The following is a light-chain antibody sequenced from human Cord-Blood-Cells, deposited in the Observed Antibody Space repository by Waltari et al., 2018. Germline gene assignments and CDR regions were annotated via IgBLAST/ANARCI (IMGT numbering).Light chain of an antibody. Sequence: DIQMTQSPSSLSASVGDRVTITCRASQSISSYLNWYQQKPGKAPKLLIYAASSLQSGVPSRFSGSGSGTDFTLTISSRQPEDVAAYYCQQSYSTPPRTFGQGTKVEIK. V-gene: IGKV1-39*01. CDR3: QQSYSTPPRT. CDR2: AAS. CDR1: QSISSY. J-gene: IGKJ1*01.